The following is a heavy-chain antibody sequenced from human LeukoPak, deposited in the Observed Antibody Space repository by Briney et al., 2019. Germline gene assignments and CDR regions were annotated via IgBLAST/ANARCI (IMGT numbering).Heavy chain of an antibody. Sequence: PGGSLRLSCAASGFTFSSYVMSWVSQTPGKGLEWVSYISASGATTYFADSVKGRFTISRDNSKNTLYLQMNSLRAEDTAVYYCAKGRPYGDYVSDFDYWGQGTLVTVSS. CDR2: ISASGATT. D-gene: IGHD4-17*01. V-gene: IGHV3-23*01. CDR3: AKGRPYGDYVSDFDY. CDR1: GFTFSSYV. J-gene: IGHJ4*02.